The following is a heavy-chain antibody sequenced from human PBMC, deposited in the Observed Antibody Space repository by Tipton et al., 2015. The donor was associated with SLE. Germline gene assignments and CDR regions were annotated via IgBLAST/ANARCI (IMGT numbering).Heavy chain of an antibody. D-gene: IGHD2-8*01. CDR1: GGSISSYF. CDR3: ARGMLTWRGAIIGVDV. CDR2: ISGGGGT. Sequence: TLSLTCTVSGGSISSYFWSWIRQPPGKGLDWIGYISGGGGTNHNPSLKSRVTISVDPAKNQFSLKLTSVTAADTAVYYCARGMLTWRGAIIGVDVWGQGTSVNVSS. V-gene: IGHV4-59*08. J-gene: IGHJ6*02.